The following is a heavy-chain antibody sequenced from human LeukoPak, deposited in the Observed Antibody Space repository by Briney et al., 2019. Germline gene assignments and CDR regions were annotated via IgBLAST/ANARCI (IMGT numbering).Heavy chain of an antibody. Sequence: SVKDSCKASGGTFSSYAISWVRQAPGQGLEWMGRIIPIFGTANYAQKFQGRVTITTDESTSTAYMELSSLRSEDTAVYYCARVEVAAAGPSWPPIDYWGQGTLVTVSS. V-gene: IGHV1-69*05. CDR2: IIPIFGTA. J-gene: IGHJ4*02. CDR3: ARVEVAAAGPSWPPIDY. CDR1: GGTFSSYA. D-gene: IGHD6-13*01.